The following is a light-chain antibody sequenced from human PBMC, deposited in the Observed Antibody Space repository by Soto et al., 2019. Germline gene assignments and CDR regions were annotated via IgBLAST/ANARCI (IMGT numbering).Light chain of an antibody. CDR2: GAS. V-gene: IGKV3-15*01. J-gene: IGKJ3*01. CDR3: QQYNYWPTGT. CDR1: QSVSSN. Sequence: EIVMTQSPATLSVSPGERATLSCRASQSVSSNLAWYQQKPGQAPRLLIYGASTRATGVPARFSGSGSGTVFTLTLPSLESEDFAFYYWQQYNYWPTGTFGPGTKVEIK.